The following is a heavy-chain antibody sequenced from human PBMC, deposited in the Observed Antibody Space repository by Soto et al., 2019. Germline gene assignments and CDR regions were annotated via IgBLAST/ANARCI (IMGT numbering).Heavy chain of an antibody. CDR1: GGSISSYY. CDR3: ARGPDIVVVNNWFDP. V-gene: IGHV4-59*08. D-gene: IGHD2-15*01. Sequence: SETLSLTCTVSGGSISSYYWSWIRQPPGKGLEWIGYIYYSGSTNYNPSLKSRVTISVDTSKNQFSLKLSSVTAADTAVYYCARGPDIVVVNNWFDPWGQGTLVTVSS. J-gene: IGHJ5*02. CDR2: IYYSGST.